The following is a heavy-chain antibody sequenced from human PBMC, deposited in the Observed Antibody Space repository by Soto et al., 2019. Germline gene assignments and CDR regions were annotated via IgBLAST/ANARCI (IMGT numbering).Heavy chain of an antibody. J-gene: IGHJ5*01. Sequence: QVQLVQSGAEVRKPGSSVKVSCKDSGGTFSRYAINWARQAPGQGLEWMGGIIPMFGTTNYAQKFKGRVTITADDSTSTVYMELNTLRSEDAAVYYCARASIHGSSWYFWFDPWGQGTLVTVSS. D-gene: IGHD6-13*01. CDR1: GGTFSRYA. CDR2: IIPMFGTT. CDR3: ARASIHGSSWYFWFDP. V-gene: IGHV1-69*01.